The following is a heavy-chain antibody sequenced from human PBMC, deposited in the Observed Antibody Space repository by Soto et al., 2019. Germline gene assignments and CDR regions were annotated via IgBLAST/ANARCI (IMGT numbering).Heavy chain of an antibody. CDR1: GGSFSGYY. Sequence: PSETLSLTCAVYGGSFSGYYWSWIRQPPGKGLEWIGEINHSGSTNYNPSLKSRVTISVDTSKNQFSLKLSSVTAADTAVYYCARGIPHIVVVLKHWFDPWGEGTLVTVSS. V-gene: IGHV4-34*01. D-gene: IGHD2-2*01. J-gene: IGHJ5*02. CDR2: INHSGST. CDR3: ARGIPHIVVVLKHWFDP.